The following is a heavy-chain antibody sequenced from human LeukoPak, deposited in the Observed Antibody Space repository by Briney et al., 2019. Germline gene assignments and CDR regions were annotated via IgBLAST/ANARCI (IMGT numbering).Heavy chain of an antibody. CDR2: IYTSGST. CDR3: AREDIAAAGTGAYYYYYMDV. V-gene: IGHV4-4*07. D-gene: IGHD6-13*01. J-gene: IGHJ6*03. Sequence: PSETLSLTCTVSGGSIISYYWSWIRQPAGKGLEWIGRIYTSGSTNYNPSLKSRVTMSVDTSKNQFSLKLSSVTAADTAVYYCAREDIAAAGTGAYYYYYMDVWGKGTTVTVSS. CDR1: GGSIISYY.